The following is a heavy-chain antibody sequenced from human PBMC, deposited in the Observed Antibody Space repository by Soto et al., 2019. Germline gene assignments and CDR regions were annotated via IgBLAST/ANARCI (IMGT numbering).Heavy chain of an antibody. D-gene: IGHD3-22*01. Sequence: ASVKVSCKASGYTFTSYAMHWVRQAPGQRLEWMGWINAGNGNTKYSQKFQGRVTITRDTSASTAYMELSSLRSEDTAVYYCAISYYDSSGYYFVFDYWGQGTLVTVSS. CDR1: GYTFTSYA. CDR2: INAGNGNT. V-gene: IGHV1-3*01. CDR3: AISYYDSSGYYFVFDY. J-gene: IGHJ4*02.